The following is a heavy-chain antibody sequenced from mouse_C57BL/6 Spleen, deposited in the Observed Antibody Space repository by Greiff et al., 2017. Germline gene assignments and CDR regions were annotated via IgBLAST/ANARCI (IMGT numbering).Heavy chain of an antibody. CDR2: IHPNSGST. D-gene: IGHD1-1*01. CDR3: ARWDGRRFDY. Sequence: QVQLKQPGAELVKPGASVKLSCKASGYTFTSYWMHWVKQRPGQGLEWIGMIHPNSGSTNYNEKFKSKATLTVDKSSSTAYMQLSSLTSEDSAVYYCARWDGRRFDYWGQGTTLTVSS. CDR1: GYTFTSYW. J-gene: IGHJ2*01. V-gene: IGHV1-64*01.